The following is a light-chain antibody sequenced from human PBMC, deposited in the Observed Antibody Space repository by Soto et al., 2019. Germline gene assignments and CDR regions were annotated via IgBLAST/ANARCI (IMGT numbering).Light chain of an antibody. V-gene: IGKV1-5*03. CDR3: QQYSTYSRT. CDR1: QSVNIW. J-gene: IGKJ1*01. Sequence: DIQMTQSPSTLSASVGDRVTITCRASQSVNIWLAWYQQKPGKAPKLLIYKTYSLESGVPSRFSGSGSGTEFTLNISSLQTDDFATYYCQQYSTYSRTFGQGTKVEIK. CDR2: KTY.